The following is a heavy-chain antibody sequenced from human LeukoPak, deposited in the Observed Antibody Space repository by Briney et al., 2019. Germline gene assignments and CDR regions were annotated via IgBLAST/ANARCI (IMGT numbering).Heavy chain of an antibody. D-gene: IGHD3-22*01. CDR2: ISAYNGNT. Sequence: ASVKVSCKASGYTFTSYGISWVRQAPGQGLEWMGWISAYNGNTNYAQKLQGRVTMTTDTSTSTAYMDLRSLRSDDTAVYYCARSAHYYDSPYAFDIWGQGTMVTVSS. CDR1: GYTFTSYG. V-gene: IGHV1-18*01. J-gene: IGHJ3*02. CDR3: ARSAHYYDSPYAFDI.